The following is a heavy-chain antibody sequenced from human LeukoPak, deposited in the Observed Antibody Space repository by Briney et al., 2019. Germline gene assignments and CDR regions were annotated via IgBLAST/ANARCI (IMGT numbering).Heavy chain of an antibody. CDR1: GYTFTGYY. D-gene: IGHD3-10*01. CDR2: INPNSGGT. V-gene: IGHV1-2*02. J-gene: IGHJ4*02. Sequence: GASVRVSCKASGYTFTGYYMHWVRQAPGQGLEWMGWINPNSGGTNYAQKFQGRVTMTRDTSISTAYMELSRLRSDDTAVYYCARVRQKLWFGLGGDWGQGTLVTVSS. CDR3: ARVRQKLWFGLGGD.